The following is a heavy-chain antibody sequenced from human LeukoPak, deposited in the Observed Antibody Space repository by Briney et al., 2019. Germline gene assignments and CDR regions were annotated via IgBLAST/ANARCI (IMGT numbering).Heavy chain of an antibody. CDR3: ARDPIFCSSTSCYMAGY. Sequence: VASVKVSCKASGYTFTGYYMHWVRQAPGQGLEWMGIINPSGGSTSYAQKFQGRVTMTRDTSTSTVYMELSSLRSEDTAVYYCARDPIFCSSTSCYMAGYWGQGTLVTVSS. CDR2: INPSGGST. CDR1: GYTFTGYY. D-gene: IGHD2-2*02. J-gene: IGHJ4*02. V-gene: IGHV1-46*01.